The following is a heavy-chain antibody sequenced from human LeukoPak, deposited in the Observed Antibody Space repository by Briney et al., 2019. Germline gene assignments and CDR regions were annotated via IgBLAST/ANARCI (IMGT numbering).Heavy chain of an antibody. CDR1: GFTFSSYA. J-gene: IGHJ3*02. V-gene: IGHV3-30-3*01. CDR3: AREGPMVRGVIGGGDAFDI. Sequence: GRSLRLSCAASGFTFSSYAMHWVRQAPGKGLEWVAVISYDGSNKYYADSVKGRFTISRDNSKNTLYLQMNSLRAEDTAVYYCAREGPMVRGVIGGGDAFDIWGQGTMVTVSS. D-gene: IGHD3-10*01. CDR2: ISYDGSNK.